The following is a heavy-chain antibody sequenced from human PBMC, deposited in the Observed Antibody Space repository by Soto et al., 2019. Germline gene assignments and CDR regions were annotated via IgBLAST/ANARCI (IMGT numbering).Heavy chain of an antibody. CDR3: VTEYSGSFPY. Sequence: WIPGLDCPAAELTITGPWMNWVRHVPGKGLEWFALIKSISDGGTTDHSAPVKGRFTISRDDSQNTLLLQMNSLKTEDTAVYYCVTEYSGSFPYWGQGT. V-gene: IGHV3-15*01. CDR1: ELTITGPW. D-gene: IGHD1-26*01. CDR2: IKSISDGGTT. J-gene: IGHJ4*02.